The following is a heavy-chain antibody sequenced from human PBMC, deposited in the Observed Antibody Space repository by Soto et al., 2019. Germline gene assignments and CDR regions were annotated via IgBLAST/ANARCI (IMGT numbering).Heavy chain of an antibody. CDR1: GFTFSSYG. CDR3: AREASSGWSRDFDY. V-gene: IGHV3-33*01. Sequence: GGSLRLSCAASGFTFSSYGMHWVRQVPGKGLEWVAVIWYDGSNKYYADSVKGRFTISRDNSKNTLYLQMNSLRAEDTAVYYCAREASSGWSRDFDYWGQGTLVTSPQ. CDR2: IWYDGSNK. J-gene: IGHJ4*02. D-gene: IGHD6-19*01.